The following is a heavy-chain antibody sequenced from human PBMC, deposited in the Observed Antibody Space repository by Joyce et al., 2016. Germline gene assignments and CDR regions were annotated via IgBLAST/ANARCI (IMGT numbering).Heavy chain of an antibody. CDR1: GGSISSGGYS. J-gene: IGHJ4*02. Sequence: QLRLLESGSGLVRPSQTLSLSCAVSGGSISSGGYSWNWIRQPPGKGLEWIGDIYQSETTHFNPSLISRVAISFDRSKNQVSLRIASVTAADTAVYYCARAPRGPGYFDSWGQGFLVTVSS. V-gene: IGHV4-30-2*01. CDR3: ARAPRGPGYFDS. D-gene: IGHD3-10*01. CDR2: IYQSETT.